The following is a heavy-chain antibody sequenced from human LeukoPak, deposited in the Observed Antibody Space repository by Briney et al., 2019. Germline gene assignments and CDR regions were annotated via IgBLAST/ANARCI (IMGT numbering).Heavy chain of an antibody. CDR2: IIPIFGTA. V-gene: IGHV1-69*13. D-gene: IGHD6-13*01. CDR3: ARAQQLVLGIRYYYYYGMDV. J-gene: IGHJ6*02. CDR1: GGTFSSYA. Sequence: ASVTVSCTASGGTFSSYAISWVRQAPGQGLEWMGGIIPIFGTANYAQKFQGRVTITADESTSTAYMELSSLRSEDTAVYYCARAQQLVLGIRYYYYYGMDVWGQGTTVTVSS.